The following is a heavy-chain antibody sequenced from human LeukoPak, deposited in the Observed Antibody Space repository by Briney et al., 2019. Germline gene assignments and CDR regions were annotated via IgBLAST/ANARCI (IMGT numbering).Heavy chain of an antibody. D-gene: IGHD1-26*01. CDR3: ARAPPTVGASDY. CDR1: GGSISSGGYS. Sequence: PSETLSLTCAVSGGSISSGGYSWSWIRQPPGKGLEWIGYIYHSGSTYYNPSLKSRVTISVDRSKNQFSLKLSSVTAADTAVYYCARAPPTVGASDYWGQGTLVTVSS. V-gene: IGHV4-30-2*01. J-gene: IGHJ4*02. CDR2: IYHSGST.